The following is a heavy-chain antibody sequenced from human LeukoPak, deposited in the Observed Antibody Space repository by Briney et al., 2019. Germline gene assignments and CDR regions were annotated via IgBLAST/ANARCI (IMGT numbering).Heavy chain of an antibody. V-gene: IGHV3-23*01. CDR3: AKAKYCSAGTCYFDY. Sequence: PGGSLRLSCAASGFTFSSYALSWVRQAPGKGLEWVSTITASGDSTYYADSVKGRLTISRDNSKNTLYLQMSSLRAEDTALYYRAKAKYCSAGTCYFDYWGQGTLVTVSS. D-gene: IGHD2-15*01. J-gene: IGHJ4*02. CDR2: ITASGDST. CDR1: GFTFSSYA.